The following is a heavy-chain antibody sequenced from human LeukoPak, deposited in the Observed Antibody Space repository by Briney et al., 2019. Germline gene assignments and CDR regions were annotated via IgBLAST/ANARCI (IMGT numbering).Heavy chain of an antibody. Sequence: PGGSLRLSCSASGFTFSAYAMYWVRQAAGEGLEYVSGISNNGGSTFYADSVKGRFTISRDNSKNTLYLQMSSLRAEDAAVYYCVKISSVTGGDCWGQGTRLTVSS. J-gene: IGHJ4*02. CDR2: ISNNGGST. V-gene: IGHV3-64D*09. CDR3: VKISSVTGGDC. CDR1: GFTFSAYA. D-gene: IGHD1-14*01.